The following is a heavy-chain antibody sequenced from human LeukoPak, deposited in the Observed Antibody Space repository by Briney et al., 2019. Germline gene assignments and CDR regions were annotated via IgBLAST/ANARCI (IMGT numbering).Heavy chain of an antibody. D-gene: IGHD2-8*02. CDR2: ISSTGGTT. Sequence: GGSLRLSCAASGITLSSYGMSWVRQAPGKGLEWVSSISSTGGTTYYADSVRGRFTISRDNSKSTLSLQMNSLRAEDTAIYYCATYRQVLLPFESWGQGTLVTVSS. V-gene: IGHV3-23*01. CDR3: ATYRQVLLPFES. CDR1: GITLSSYG. J-gene: IGHJ4*02.